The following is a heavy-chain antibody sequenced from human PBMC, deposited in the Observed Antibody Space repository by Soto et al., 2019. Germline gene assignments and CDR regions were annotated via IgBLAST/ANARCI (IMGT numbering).Heavy chain of an antibody. CDR2: TSYDGVSE. Sequence: QVQLVESGGGVVQPGTSLRLSCAASGFTFSSYGMHWVRQAAGKGLEWVAVTSYDGVSEYYADSVKGRFTISRDNSKNTLYLQMNSLRAEDTAEYYCAKGRGITMVPGVITGGYFDYWGQGTLVTVSS. D-gene: IGHD3-10*01. CDR3: AKGRGITMVPGVITGGYFDY. CDR1: GFTFSSYG. J-gene: IGHJ4*02. V-gene: IGHV3-30*18.